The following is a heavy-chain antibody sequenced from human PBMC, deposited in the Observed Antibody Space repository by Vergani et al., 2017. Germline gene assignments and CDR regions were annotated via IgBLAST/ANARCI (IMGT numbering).Heavy chain of an antibody. CDR1: GYTFTGYY. V-gene: IGHV1-2*02. CDR3: ARLGAGTKMGRAFDI. D-gene: IGHD6-19*01. J-gene: IGHJ3*02. Sequence: QVQLVQSGAEVKKPGASVKVSCKASGYTFTGYYMHWVRQAPGQGLEWMGWINPNSGGTNYAQKFQGRVTMTRDTSISTAYMELSRLRSDDTAVYYCARLGAGTKMGRAFDIWGQGTMVTVSS. CDR2: INPNSGGT.